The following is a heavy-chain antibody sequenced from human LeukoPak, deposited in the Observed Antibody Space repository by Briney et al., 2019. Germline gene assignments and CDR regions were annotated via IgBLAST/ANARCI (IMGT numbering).Heavy chain of an antibody. CDR2: ISGSGGST. D-gene: IGHD3-22*01. CDR3: AKDRGYYDSSGYYDY. CDR1: GFTFSSYA. V-gene: IGHV3-23*01. J-gene: IGHJ4*02. Sequence: GGSLRLSCAASGFTFSSYAMSWVRPAPGKGLEWVSAISGSGGSTYYADSVKGRFTISRDNSKNTLYLQMNSLRAEDTAVYYCAKDRGYYDSSGYYDYWGQGTLVTVSS.